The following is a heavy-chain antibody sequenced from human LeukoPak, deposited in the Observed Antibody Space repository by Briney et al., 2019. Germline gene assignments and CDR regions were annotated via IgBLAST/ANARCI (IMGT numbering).Heavy chain of an antibody. CDR2: ITGDGSST. CDR1: GFTLSHYW. CDR3: ARGGVPGAFDF. D-gene: IGHD3-16*01. J-gene: IGHJ3*01. Sequence: GGALRLSCAASGFTLSHYWMHWVRQVPGGGLEWVSRITGDGSSTANADSVKGRFTISRDNAKNTLYLQMNSLRAEDTAVYYCARGGVPGAFDFWGQGTTVTVSS. V-gene: IGHV3-74*01.